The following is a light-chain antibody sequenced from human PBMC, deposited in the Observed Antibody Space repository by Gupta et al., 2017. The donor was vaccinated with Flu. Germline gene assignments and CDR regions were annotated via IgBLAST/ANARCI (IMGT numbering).Light chain of an antibody. Sequence: GERATLSCRASQSVSSSYLACYQQKPGQAPRLLIYGASSRATGIPDRFSGSGSGTDFTLTISRLEPEDFAVYYCQQYCSSPPTFGEGTKVEIK. CDR2: GAS. V-gene: IGKV3-20*01. CDR1: QSVSSSY. J-gene: IGKJ4*02. CDR3: QQYCSSPPT.